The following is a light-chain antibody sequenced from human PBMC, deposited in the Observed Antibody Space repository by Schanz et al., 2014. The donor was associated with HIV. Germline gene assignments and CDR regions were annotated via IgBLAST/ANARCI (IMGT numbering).Light chain of an antibody. CDR3: QQGGSFPYT. J-gene: IGKJ2*01. V-gene: IGKV1-12*01. Sequence: DIQMTQSPSSVSASVGDRVTITCRASQDVDNWISWFQQKPGKAPKLLVYGPSTLQSGVPSRFSGSRSGTDFKLTINSLQPEDFAIYYCQQGGSFPYTFGQGTKLEMK. CDR2: GPS. CDR1: QDVDNW.